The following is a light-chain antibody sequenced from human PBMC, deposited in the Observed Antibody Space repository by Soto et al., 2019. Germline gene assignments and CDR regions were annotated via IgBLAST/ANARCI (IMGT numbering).Light chain of an antibody. CDR3: QHHKRSAIT. CDR2: HAS. V-gene: IGKV1-5*03. J-gene: IGKJ1*01. Sequence: DIQLTQSPSTLSSSVGDRVTLTCRASESFDIWLDWYQQRPGEAPKLLIYHASSLESGVPSSFSGSGSGTKFTLTIIGLQHYDGASYHCQHHKRSAITFGQGTKVEI. CDR1: ESFDIW.